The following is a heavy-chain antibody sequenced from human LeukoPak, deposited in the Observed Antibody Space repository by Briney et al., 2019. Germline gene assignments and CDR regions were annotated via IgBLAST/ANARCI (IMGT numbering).Heavy chain of an antibody. D-gene: IGHD1-1*01. CDR3: AKGPERGTFDY. CDR2: IYSGGST. CDR1: GFTVSSNY. J-gene: IGHJ4*01. Sequence: GGSLRLSCAASGFTVSSNYMSWVRQAPGKGLEWVSVIYSGGSTYYADSVKGRFTISRDNSKNTLYLQMNSLRADDTAVYYCAKGPERGTFDYWGHGTLVTFSS. V-gene: IGHV3-53*01.